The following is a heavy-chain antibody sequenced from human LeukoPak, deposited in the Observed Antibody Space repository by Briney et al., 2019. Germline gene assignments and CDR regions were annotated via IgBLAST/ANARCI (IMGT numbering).Heavy chain of an antibody. D-gene: IGHD2-8*01. CDR3: AKQSYARSLGE. Sequence: GGSLRLSCATSGFPFSDFSMSWVRQAPGKGLEWVATTNSGGTSTYYAESVKGRFTISRDNSKNTLYPQMSSLRVEDTAVYYCAKQSYARSLGEGGPGTLVSVSS. CDR1: GFPFSDFS. J-gene: IGHJ4*02. CDR2: TNSGGTST. V-gene: IGHV3-23*01.